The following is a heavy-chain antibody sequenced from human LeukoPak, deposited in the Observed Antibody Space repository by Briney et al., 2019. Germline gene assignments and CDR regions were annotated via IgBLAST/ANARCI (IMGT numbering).Heavy chain of an antibody. V-gene: IGHV3-23*01. D-gene: IGHD2-15*01. CDR3: ARGVVVVATTPLDY. J-gene: IGHJ4*02. CDR1: GFTFSDYA. CDR2: ISGSGGST. Sequence: GGSLRLSCAASGFTFSDYAMTWVRQAPGKGLEWVSAISGSGGSTYYADSVKGRFTISRDSSKNTLSLQMNSLRAEDTAIYYCARGVVVVATTPLDYWGQGTLVTVSS.